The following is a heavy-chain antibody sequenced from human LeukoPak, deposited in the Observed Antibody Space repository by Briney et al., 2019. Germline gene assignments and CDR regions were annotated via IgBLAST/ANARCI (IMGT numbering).Heavy chain of an antibody. Sequence: PGGSLRLSCAASGFTVSSNHMNWVRQAPGKGLEWVSVIHTDGSTYYADSVKGRFTISRDSSKNTLFLQMNSLRAEDTAVYHCARDGTDVLTDRIRFDYWGQGTLVTVSS. CDR1: GFTVSSNH. J-gene: IGHJ4*02. V-gene: IGHV3-53*01. D-gene: IGHD3-9*01. CDR2: IHTDGST. CDR3: ARDGTDVLTDRIRFDY.